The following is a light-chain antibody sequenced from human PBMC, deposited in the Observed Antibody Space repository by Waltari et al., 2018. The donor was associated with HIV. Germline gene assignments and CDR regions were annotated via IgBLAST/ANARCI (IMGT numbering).Light chain of an antibody. Sequence: QSALTQPPSASGSPGQSVTISCTGASSAVGAFKSASWYQQHPGKAPKLLIYDVTKRPSGVPDRFSGSKSGNTASLTVSGLQAEDEAHYYCSSYAGSSMSYAFGTGTKVTVL. CDR2: DVT. CDR1: SSAVGAFKS. V-gene: IGLV2-8*01. CDR3: SSYAGSSMSYA. J-gene: IGLJ1*01.